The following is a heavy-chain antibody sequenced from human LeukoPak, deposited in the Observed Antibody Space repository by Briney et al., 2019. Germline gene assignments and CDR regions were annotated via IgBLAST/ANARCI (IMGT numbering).Heavy chain of an antibody. V-gene: IGHV4-34*01. CDR2: INHSGST. CDR3: AIDPTYYYGSGSDY. Sequence: SETLSLTCAVYGGSFSGYYRSWIRQPPGKGLEWIGEINHSGSTNYNPSLKSRVTISVDTSKNQFSLKLSSVTAADTAVYYCAIDPTYYYGSGSDYWGQGTLVTVSS. CDR1: GGSFSGYY. J-gene: IGHJ4*02. D-gene: IGHD3-10*01.